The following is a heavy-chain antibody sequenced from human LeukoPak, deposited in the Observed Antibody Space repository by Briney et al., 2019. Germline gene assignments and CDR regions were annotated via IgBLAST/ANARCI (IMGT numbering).Heavy chain of an antibody. CDR2: IRYDGSN. Sequence: GGSLRLSCAVSGFIFSNYGMHWVRQAPGKGLEWVAFIRYDGSNNYADSVKGRFTISRDNSKNTLYLQMNSLRVEDTAVYYCAKDWRCSSTSCIYYYYIDVWGKGTTVTVSS. CDR3: AKDWRCSSTSCIYYYYIDV. CDR1: GFIFSNYG. V-gene: IGHV3-30*02. D-gene: IGHD2-2*01. J-gene: IGHJ6*03.